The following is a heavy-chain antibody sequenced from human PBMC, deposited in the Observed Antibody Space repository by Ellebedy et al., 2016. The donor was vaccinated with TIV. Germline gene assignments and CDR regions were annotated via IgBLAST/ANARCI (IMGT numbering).Heavy chain of an antibody. Sequence: SETLSLXXSVTGVSISSYSWSWIRQPAGKGLEWIGRIYTSGSSNYNPSLKSRLIMSTDTSKNQFSLRLSSVTAADTGVYYCVRGAYSYGLDVWGQGTTATVSS. CDR3: VRGAYSYGLDV. CDR1: GVSISSYS. D-gene: IGHD2-21*01. J-gene: IGHJ6*02. CDR2: IYTSGSS. V-gene: IGHV4-4*07.